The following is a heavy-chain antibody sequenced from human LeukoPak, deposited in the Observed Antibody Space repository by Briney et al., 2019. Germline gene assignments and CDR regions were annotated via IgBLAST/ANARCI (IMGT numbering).Heavy chain of an antibody. D-gene: IGHD6-13*01. CDR2: IYYSGST. CDR1: GGSISSYY. V-gene: IGHV4-59*01. J-gene: IGHJ5*02. Sequence: PSETLSLTCTVSGGSISSYYWSWIRQPPGKGLEWIGYIYYSGSTNYNPSLKSRVTISVDTSKNQFSLKLSSVTAADTAVYYCARAEWMAAAVGWFDPWGQGTLVTVSS. CDR3: ARAEWMAAAVGWFDP.